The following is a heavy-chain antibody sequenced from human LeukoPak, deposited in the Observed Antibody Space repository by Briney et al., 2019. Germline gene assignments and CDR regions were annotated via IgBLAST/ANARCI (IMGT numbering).Heavy chain of an antibody. CDR1: GFTFSSYS. CDR3: AKDQDYDSSGYYDGYTGY. V-gene: IGHV3-23*01. D-gene: IGHD3-22*01. Sequence: PGGSLRLSCAASGFTFSSYSMNWVRQAPGKGLEWVSAISGSGGSTYYADSVKGRFTISRDNSKNTLYLQMNSLRAEDTAVYYCAKDQDYDSSGYYDGYTGYWGQGTLVTVSS. J-gene: IGHJ4*02. CDR2: ISGSGGST.